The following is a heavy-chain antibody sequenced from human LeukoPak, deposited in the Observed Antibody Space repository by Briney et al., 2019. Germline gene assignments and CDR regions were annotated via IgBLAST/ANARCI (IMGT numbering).Heavy chain of an antibody. CDR2: IKVDGSEK. D-gene: IGHD3-10*01. CDR3: VRDGPFGSRTFGY. V-gene: IGHV3-7*01. Sequence: PGGSLRLSCVASGFSFSKSWMSWVRQAPGKGLEWVANIKVDGSEKHYLDSVEGRFIISRDNAKNSLHLQMNNLRAEDTAEYYCVRDGPFGSRTFGYWAQGTLVSVSS. J-gene: IGHJ4*02. CDR1: GFSFSKSW.